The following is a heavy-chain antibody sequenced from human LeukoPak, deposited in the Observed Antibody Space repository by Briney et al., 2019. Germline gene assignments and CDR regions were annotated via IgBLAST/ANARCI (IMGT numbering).Heavy chain of an antibody. CDR2: ISSSAATT. CDR1: GFTFNNYN. CDR3: ARVQLPYYDTSSDYNNFFDS. D-gene: IGHD3-3*01. J-gene: IGHJ5*01. Sequence: GGSLRLSCVVSGFTFNNYNMNWVRQAPGKGLEWISYISSSAATTYYADSVKGRFIISRDHAKNSLSLQMNNLRAEDTAVYYCARVQLPYYDTSSDYNNFFDSWGQGTLVTVSS. V-gene: IGHV3-48*01.